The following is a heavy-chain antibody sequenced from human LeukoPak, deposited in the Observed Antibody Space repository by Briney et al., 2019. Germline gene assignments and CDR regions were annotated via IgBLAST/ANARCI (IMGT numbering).Heavy chain of an antibody. Sequence: SVKVSCKASGGTFSSYAISWVRQAPGQGLEWMGRIIPIFGTANYAQEFQGRVTITTDESTSTAYMELSSLRSEDTAVYYCAREKAYYYDSSGYYHPWGQGTLVTVSS. CDR3: AREKAYYYDSSGYYHP. V-gene: IGHV1-69*05. CDR2: IIPIFGTA. J-gene: IGHJ4*02. D-gene: IGHD3-22*01. CDR1: GGTFSSYA.